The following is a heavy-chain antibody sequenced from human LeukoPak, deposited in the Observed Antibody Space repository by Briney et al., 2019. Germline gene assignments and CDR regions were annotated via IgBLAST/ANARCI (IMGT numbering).Heavy chain of an antibody. Sequence: SETLSLTCTVSGGSISSGDYYWSWIRQPPGKGLEWIGYIYYSGSTYYNPSLKSRVTISVDTSKNQFSLKLSSVTAADTAVYYCARARSPGASFDYWGQGTLVTVSP. V-gene: IGHV4-30-4*01. D-gene: IGHD3-10*01. J-gene: IGHJ4*02. CDR3: ARARSPGASFDY. CDR1: GGSISSGDYY. CDR2: IYYSGST.